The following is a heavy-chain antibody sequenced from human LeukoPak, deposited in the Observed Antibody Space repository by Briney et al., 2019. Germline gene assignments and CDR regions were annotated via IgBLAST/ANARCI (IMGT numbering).Heavy chain of an antibody. J-gene: IGHJ6*03. D-gene: IGHD2-8*01. Sequence: WGSLRLSCAASGFTFDDYGMSWVRQAPGKGLEWVSGINWNGGSTGYADSVKGRFTISRDNAKNSLYLQMNSLRAEDTALYYCARGVPDDYYYYYMDVWGKGTTVTVSS. CDR2: INWNGGST. CDR1: GFTFDDYG. V-gene: IGHV3-20*04. CDR3: ARGVPDDYYYYYMDV.